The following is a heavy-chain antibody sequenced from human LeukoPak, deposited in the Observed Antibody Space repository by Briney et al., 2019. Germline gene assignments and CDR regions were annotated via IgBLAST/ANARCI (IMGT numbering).Heavy chain of an antibody. CDR3: ARGPHYYDKSVAFDI. CDR2: VNSDGSST. CDR1: GFTFSSYW. J-gene: IGHJ3*02. D-gene: IGHD3-22*01. Sequence: GGSLRLSCAASGFTFSSYWMHWVRQAPGKGLVWVSRVNSDGSSTSYADSVKGRFTISRDNAKNTLYLRMNSLRAEDTAVYYCARGPHYYDKSVAFDIWGQGTMVTVSS. V-gene: IGHV3-74*01.